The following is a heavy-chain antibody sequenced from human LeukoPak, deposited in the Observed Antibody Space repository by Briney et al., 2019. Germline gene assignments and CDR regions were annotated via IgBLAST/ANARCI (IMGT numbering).Heavy chain of an antibody. CDR1: GYTFTSYG. D-gene: IGHD3-3*01. J-gene: IGHJ5*02. V-gene: IGHV1-18*01. Sequence: SVKVSCKASGYTFTSYGISWVRQAPGQGLEWMGWISAYNDNTNYAQKLQGRVTMTTDTSTSTAYMDLRSLRSDDTAVYYCARSFGGDFWSGYTDNWFDPWGQGTLVTVSS. CDR2: ISAYNDNT. CDR3: ARSFGGDFWSGYTDNWFDP.